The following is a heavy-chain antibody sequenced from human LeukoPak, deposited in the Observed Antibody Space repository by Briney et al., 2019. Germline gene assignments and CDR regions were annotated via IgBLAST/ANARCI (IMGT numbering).Heavy chain of an antibody. Sequence: SETLSLTCTVSGYSISSGYYWGWIRQPPGKGLEWIGSIYHSGSTYYNPSLKSRVTISVDTSKNQFSLKLSSVTAADTAVYYCASKGLMGTAAEDYWGQGTLVTVSS. CDR1: GYSISSGYY. D-gene: IGHD6-13*01. J-gene: IGHJ4*02. CDR2: IYHSGST. V-gene: IGHV4-38-2*02. CDR3: ASKGLMGTAAEDY.